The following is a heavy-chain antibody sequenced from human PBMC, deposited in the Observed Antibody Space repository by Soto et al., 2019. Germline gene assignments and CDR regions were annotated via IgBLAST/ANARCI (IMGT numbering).Heavy chain of an antibody. J-gene: IGHJ4*02. V-gene: IGHV5-10-1*01. CDR3: ASSGLYGDPPNYYFDY. CDR1: GYSFTSYW. D-gene: IGHD4-17*01. Sequence: PGESLKISCKGSGYSFTSYWISWVRQMPGKGLEWMGRIDPSDSYTNYSPSFQGHVTISADKSISTAYLQWSSLKASDTAMYYCASSGLYGDPPNYYFDYWGQGTLVTVSS. CDR2: IDPSDSYT.